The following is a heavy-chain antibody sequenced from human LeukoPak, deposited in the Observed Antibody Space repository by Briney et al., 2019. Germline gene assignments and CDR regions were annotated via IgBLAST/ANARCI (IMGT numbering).Heavy chain of an antibody. Sequence: ASVKVSCKASGYTFTGYYMHWVRQAPGQGLEWMGWINPNSGGTNYAQKFQGWVTMTRDTSISTAYMELSRLRSDDAAVYYCAREAVLLWFGERNWFDPWGQGTLVTVSS. V-gene: IGHV1-2*04. J-gene: IGHJ5*02. CDR1: GYTFTGYY. D-gene: IGHD3-10*01. CDR3: AREAVLLWFGERNWFDP. CDR2: INPNSGGT.